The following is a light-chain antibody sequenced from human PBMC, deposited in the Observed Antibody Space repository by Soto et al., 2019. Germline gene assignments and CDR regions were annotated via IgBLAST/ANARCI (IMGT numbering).Light chain of an antibody. CDR1: RSVSSY. CDR2: DAS. Sequence: EIVLTQSPVTLSLSPGERATLSCRASRSVSSYLAWYQQKPGQAPRLLIYDASKRATGIPARFSGSGSGTDFTLTISSLEPEDFAVYYCQQRSKWPSIFGGGTKVEIK. CDR3: QQRSKWPSI. J-gene: IGKJ4*01. V-gene: IGKV3-11*01.